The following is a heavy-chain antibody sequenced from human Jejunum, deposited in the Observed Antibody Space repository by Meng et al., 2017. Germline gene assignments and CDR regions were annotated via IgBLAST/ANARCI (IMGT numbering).Heavy chain of an antibody. CDR3: ARGQGLDY. V-gene: IGHV5-51*01. Sequence: GESLKISCKGYGYTFVTYWIAWVRQMPGKGLEWMGVIYVADSDTKYSPAFQGQVIISVDKSIDAAYLEWTSLKASDSAMYYCARGQGLDYWGQGTLVTVSS. CDR1: GYTFVTYW. CDR2: IYVADSDT. J-gene: IGHJ4*02.